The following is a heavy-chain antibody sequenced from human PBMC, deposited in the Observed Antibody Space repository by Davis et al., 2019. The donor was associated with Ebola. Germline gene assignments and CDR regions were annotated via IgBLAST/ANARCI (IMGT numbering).Heavy chain of an antibody. CDR1: GASFSGHY. CDR3: ARGWGTFRFDP. D-gene: IGHD3-16*01. Sequence: SETLSLTCAVYGASFSGHYWGWVRQPPGKGLEWIGEIFDSGSTNYNPSLKSRVIISLDTSKNQFSLRLRSVTAADTAFYYCARGWGTFRFDPWGQGTLVTVSS. V-gene: IGHV4-34*01. CDR2: IFDSGST. J-gene: IGHJ5*02.